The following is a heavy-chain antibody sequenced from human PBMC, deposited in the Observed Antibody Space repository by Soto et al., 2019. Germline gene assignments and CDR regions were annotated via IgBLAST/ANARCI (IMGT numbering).Heavy chain of an antibody. CDR1: GYTFTGYY. Sequence: ASVKVSCKASGYTFTGYYMHWVRQASGQGLEWMGWINPNSGGTNYAQKFQGWVTMTRDTSISTAYMELSRLRSEDTAVYYCARRAAAGTSAFDIWGQGTMVTVSS. CDR2: INPNSGGT. V-gene: IGHV1-2*04. J-gene: IGHJ3*02. D-gene: IGHD6-13*01. CDR3: ARRAAAGTSAFDI.